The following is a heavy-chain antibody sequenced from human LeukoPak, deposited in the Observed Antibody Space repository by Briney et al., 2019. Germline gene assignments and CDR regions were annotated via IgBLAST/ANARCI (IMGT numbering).Heavy chain of an antibody. CDR2: IYRSGST. Sequence: SETLSLTCAVYGGSFSGYYWDWIRQPPGRGLEWIGNIYRSGSTSYNPSLKSRVTISVDTSKSQFSLKVNSVTAADTAVYYCARRHSSGWFYYWGQGTLVTVSS. V-gene: IGHV4-34*01. CDR1: GGSFSGYY. J-gene: IGHJ4*02. CDR3: ARRHSSGWFYY. D-gene: IGHD6-19*01.